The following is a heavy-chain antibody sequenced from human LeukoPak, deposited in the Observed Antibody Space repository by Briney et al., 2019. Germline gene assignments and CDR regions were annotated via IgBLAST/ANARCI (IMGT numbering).Heavy chain of an antibody. V-gene: IGHV4-4*07. CDR2: IYTSGST. Sequence: SETLSLTCTVSGGSISSYYWSWIRQPGGKGLEWIGRIYTSGSTSYNPSLKSRVTMSVDTSKNQFSLKLSSVTAADTAVYYCASYDFWSGEPTDYWGQGTLVTVSS. D-gene: IGHD3-3*01. J-gene: IGHJ4*02. CDR3: ASYDFWSGEPTDY. CDR1: GGSISSYY.